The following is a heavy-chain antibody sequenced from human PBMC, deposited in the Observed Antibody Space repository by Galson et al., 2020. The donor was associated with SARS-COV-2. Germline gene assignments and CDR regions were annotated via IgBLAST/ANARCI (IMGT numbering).Heavy chain of an antibody. CDR1: GGTFSSYA. D-gene: IGHD2-21*01. V-gene: IGHV1-69*13. J-gene: IGHJ4*02. Sequence: SVKVSCKASGGTFSSYAFNWVRQAPGQGLEWMGGIIPSFHTANYEQRFQGRVTITADESSETTYMQLRSLRSEDTAVYYCAREVPGDLAYYFDFWGQGTLITVSS. CDR3: AREVPGDLAYYFDF. CDR2: IIPSFHTA.